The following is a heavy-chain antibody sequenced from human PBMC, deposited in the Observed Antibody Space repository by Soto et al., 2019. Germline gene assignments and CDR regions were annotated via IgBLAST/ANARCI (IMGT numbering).Heavy chain of an antibody. CDR2: IIPIFGTA. CDR1: GGTFSSYA. Sequence: WASVKVSCKASGGTFSSYAISWGRQAPGQGLEWMGGIIPIFGTANYAQKFQGGVTITADKSTSTAYMELSRLRSEETAVYYCARDHADCSSTSCYSFPKYFQHWGQGTLVTVSS. V-gene: IGHV1-69*06. D-gene: IGHD2-2*02. CDR3: ARDHADCSSTSCYSFPKYFQH. J-gene: IGHJ1*01.